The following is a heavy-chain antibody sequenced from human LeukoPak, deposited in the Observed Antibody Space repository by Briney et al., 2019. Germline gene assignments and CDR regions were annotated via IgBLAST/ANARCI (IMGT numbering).Heavy chain of an antibody. CDR2: IIPIFGTA. J-gene: IGHJ6*03. Sequence: ASVKVSCKASGGTFSSYAISWVRQAPGQGPEWMGGIIPIFGTANYAQKFQGRVTITADESTSTAYMELSSLRSEDTAVYYCASAGSTVTTLGYYYYYMDVWGKGTTVTISS. V-gene: IGHV1-69*13. D-gene: IGHD4-17*01. CDR3: ASAGSTVTTLGYYYYYMDV. CDR1: GGTFSSYA.